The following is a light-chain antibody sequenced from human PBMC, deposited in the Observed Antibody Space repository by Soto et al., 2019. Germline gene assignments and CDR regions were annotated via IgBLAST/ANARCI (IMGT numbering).Light chain of an antibody. J-gene: IGKJ1*01. CDR2: QVS. CDR1: QSLVYSDGNTY. V-gene: IGKV2-30*01. Sequence: DVVMTQSPLSLPVTLGQPASISCRSSQSLVYSDGNTYLSWFQQRPGQSPRRLIYQVSNRDSGVPDRFSGSGSGTDFTLKISRVEAEDVGVYYCTQGIHWPRTVGQGTKVDIK. CDR3: TQGIHWPRT.